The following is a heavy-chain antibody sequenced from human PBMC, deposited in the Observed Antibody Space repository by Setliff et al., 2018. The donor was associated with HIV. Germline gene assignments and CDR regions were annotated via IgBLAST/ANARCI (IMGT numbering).Heavy chain of an antibody. V-gene: IGHV4-59*08. CDR2: IYNSAST. Sequence: LSLTCTVSGDSISTDYWTWIRQPPGKGLEWTGYIYNSASTSYNPSLKSRVTISVDTSKNQFSLKLSSVTAADTAVYYCARHSPSDYWGQGTLVTVSS. J-gene: IGHJ4*02. CDR1: GDSISTDY. CDR3: ARHSPSDY.